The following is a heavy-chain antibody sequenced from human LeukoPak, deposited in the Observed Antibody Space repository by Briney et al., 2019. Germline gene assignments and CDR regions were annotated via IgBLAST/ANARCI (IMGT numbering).Heavy chain of an antibody. CDR1: GGSISSSSYY. D-gene: IGHD3-10*01. Sequence: SETLSLTCTVSGGSISSSSYYWGWIRQPPGKGLEWIGSIYYSGSTYYNPSLKSRVTISVDTSKNQFSLKLSSVTAADTAVYYCARSYKRYYYGSGSYYKSGNWFDPWGQGTLVTVSS. CDR3: ARSYKRYYYGSGSYYKSGNWFDP. CDR2: IYYSGST. V-gene: IGHV4-39*07. J-gene: IGHJ5*02.